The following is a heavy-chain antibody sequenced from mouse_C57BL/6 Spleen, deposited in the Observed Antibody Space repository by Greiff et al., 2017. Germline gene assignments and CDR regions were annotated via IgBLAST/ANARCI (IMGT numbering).Heavy chain of an antibody. J-gene: IGHJ2*01. CDR1: GFTFSSYG. CDR2: ISSGGSYT. Sequence: EVQLVESGGDLVKPGGSLKLSCAASGFTFSSYGMSWVRQTPDKRLEWVATISSGGSYTYYPDSVKGRFTISRDNAKNTLYLQMSSLKSEDTAMYYCAREGLTGTDLDYWGQGTTLTVSS. CDR3: AREGLTGTDLDY. D-gene: IGHD4-1*01. V-gene: IGHV5-6*01.